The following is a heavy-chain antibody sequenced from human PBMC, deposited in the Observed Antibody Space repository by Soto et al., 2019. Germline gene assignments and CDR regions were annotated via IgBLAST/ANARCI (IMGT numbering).Heavy chain of an antibody. D-gene: IGHD2-15*01. J-gene: IGHJ4*02. CDR2: IWFDGSNK. CDR1: KSMFTDYG. V-gene: IGHV3-33*01. CDR3: AIDGIGGKIFRGYLDY. Sequence: VVSLRLSWTAAKSMFTDYGRHWIRQAPSMGLEWVAVIWFDGSNKYYADSVKGRFTISRDNSKKMLYLQMNSLRVEDTAVYYCAIDGIGGKIFRGYLDYWGTGTLVTVS.